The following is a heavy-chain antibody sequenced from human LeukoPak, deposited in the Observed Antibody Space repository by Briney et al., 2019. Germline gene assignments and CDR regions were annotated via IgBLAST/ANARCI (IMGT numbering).Heavy chain of an antibody. D-gene: IGHD1-1*01. CDR3: ARLPPPRTGVDY. V-gene: IGHV5-51*01. CDR1: GYIFNSYW. J-gene: IGHJ4*02. CDR2: IYPGDSDT. Sequence: GESLKISCKGSGYIFNSYWIGWVRQMPGKGLEWMGIIYPGDSDTRYSPSFQGQVTISVDKSISTAYVQWSSLKASDTAMYYCARLPPPRTGVDYWGQGTLVTVSS.